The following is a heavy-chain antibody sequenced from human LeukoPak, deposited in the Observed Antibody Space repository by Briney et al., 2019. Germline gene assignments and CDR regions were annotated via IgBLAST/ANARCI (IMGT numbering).Heavy chain of an antibody. Sequence: GGSLRLSCEASGLTFSNFWMTWLRQAPGKGLEWVANIKQDGSETYYLDSVRGRFTISRDNAKNSMYLQMNSLKAEDTAVYYCVGCSGGTCSDFDYWGRGTLVTVSS. V-gene: IGHV3-7*01. CDR3: VGCSGGTCSDFDY. D-gene: IGHD2-15*01. CDR1: GLTFSNFW. CDR2: IKQDGSET. J-gene: IGHJ4*02.